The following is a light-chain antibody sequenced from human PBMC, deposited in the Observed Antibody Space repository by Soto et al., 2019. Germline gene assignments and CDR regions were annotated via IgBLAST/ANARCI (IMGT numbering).Light chain of an antibody. CDR2: DVS. CDR3: QQRYNWPRT. J-gene: IGKJ1*01. V-gene: IGKV3-11*01. CDR1: EDVGNS. Sequence: DIVFTQSPPPPSFSPGGKATPSPPASEDVGNSLAWYQQRPGQSPRLLIYDVSNRATGIPSRFSGSGSGADFTLTISSLEPDDFAVYYCQQRYNWPRTFGQGTKVDIK.